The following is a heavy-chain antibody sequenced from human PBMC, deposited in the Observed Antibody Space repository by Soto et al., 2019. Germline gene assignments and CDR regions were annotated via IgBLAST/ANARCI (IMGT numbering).Heavy chain of an antibody. J-gene: IGHJ4*02. CDR2: IWFDGSNK. Sequence: VGSLRLSCAASGFTFSSFGMHWVRQAPGKGLEWVAVIWFDGSNKYYADSVKGRFTISRDNSKNSLYLHMNNLGAEDTAVYYCARDPGTVAGTLDYWGQGTLVTVSS. D-gene: IGHD6-19*01. CDR1: GFTFSSFG. V-gene: IGHV3-33*01. CDR3: ARDPGTVAGTLDY.